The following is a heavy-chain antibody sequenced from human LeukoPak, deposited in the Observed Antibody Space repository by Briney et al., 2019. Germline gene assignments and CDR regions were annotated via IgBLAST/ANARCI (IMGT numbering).Heavy chain of an antibody. CDR3: ARDGTGHNWFDP. CDR1: GGSISSGGYY. D-gene: IGHD3/OR15-3a*01. CDR2: IYYSGST. V-gene: IGHV4-31*03. Sequence: SETPSLTCTVSGGSISSGGYYWSWIRQHPGKGLEWIGYIYYSGSTYYNPFLKSRVTISVDTSKNQFSLKLSSVTAADTAVYYCARDGTGHNWFDPWGQGTLVTVSS. J-gene: IGHJ5*02.